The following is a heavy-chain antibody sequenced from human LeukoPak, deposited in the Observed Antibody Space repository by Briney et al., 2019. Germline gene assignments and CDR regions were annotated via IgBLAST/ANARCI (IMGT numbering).Heavy chain of an antibody. D-gene: IGHD4-17*01. CDR2: INHSGST. CDR1: GGSFSGYY. J-gene: IGHJ6*02. V-gene: IGHV4-34*01. CDR3: AREVTTGKTYYYYGMDV. Sequence: SETLSLTCAVYGGSFSGYYWSWIRQPPGKGLEWIGEINHSGSTNYNPSLKSRVTISVDTSKNQFSLKLSSVTAADTAVYYCAREVTTGKTYYYYGMDVWGQGTTVTVSS.